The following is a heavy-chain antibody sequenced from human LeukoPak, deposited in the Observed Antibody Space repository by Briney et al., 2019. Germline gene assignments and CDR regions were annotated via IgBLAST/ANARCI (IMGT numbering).Heavy chain of an antibody. Sequence: PSETLSLTCTVSGGSISSYYWSWIRQPPGKGLEWIGYIYYSGSTNSNPSLKSRVTISVDTSKNQFSLKLSSVTAADTAVYYCARVDSYYYYYYYMDVWGKGTTVTVSS. J-gene: IGHJ6*03. CDR1: GGSISSYY. D-gene: IGHD3-9*01. V-gene: IGHV4-59*01. CDR3: ARVDSYYYYYYYMDV. CDR2: IYYSGST.